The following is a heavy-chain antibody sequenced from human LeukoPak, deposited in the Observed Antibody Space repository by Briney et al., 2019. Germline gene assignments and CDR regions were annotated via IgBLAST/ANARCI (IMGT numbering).Heavy chain of an antibody. CDR3: ARVDGSGSYLPNY. CDR2: ISRASESI. Sequence: GGSLRLSCAASGFTFSSYAMSWVRQAPGKGLEWVSIISRASESIFYADSVKGRFTISRDNAKNSLYLQMNGLRAEDTAAYYCARVDGSGSYLPNYWGQGTLVTVSS. CDR1: GFTFSSYA. D-gene: IGHD3-10*01. J-gene: IGHJ4*02. V-gene: IGHV3-21*01.